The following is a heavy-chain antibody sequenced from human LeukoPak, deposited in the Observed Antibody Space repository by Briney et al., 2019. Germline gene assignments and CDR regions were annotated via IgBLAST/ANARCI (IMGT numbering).Heavy chain of an antibody. CDR3: ARGSGGSYPVWEDDAFDI. D-gene: IGHD1-26*01. CDR2: MNPNSGNT. Sequence: ASVKVSCKASGYIFTSYDINWVRQATGQGLEWMGWMNPNSGNTGYAQKFQGRVTMTRNTSISTAYMELSSLRSEDTAVYYCARGSGGSYPVWEDDAFDIWGQGTMVTVSS. V-gene: IGHV1-8*01. CDR1: GYIFTSYD. J-gene: IGHJ3*02.